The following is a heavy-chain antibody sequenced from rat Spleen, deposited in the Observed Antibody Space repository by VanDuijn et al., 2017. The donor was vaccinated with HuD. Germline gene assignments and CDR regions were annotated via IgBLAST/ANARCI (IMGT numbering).Heavy chain of an antibody. CDR1: GFTFSNYY. D-gene: IGHD1-11*01. Sequence: EVQLVESGGDLMQPGRSMNFSCAASGFTFSNYYMAWVRQTPTKGLEWVASISTGGGNTYYRDSVKGRFTISKDNAKSTLYLQMDSLRSEETANYYCARHRNYGGIPFDFWGQGVMVTVSS. CDR3: ARHRNYGGIPFDF. J-gene: IGHJ2*01. CDR2: ISTGGGNT. V-gene: IGHV5S11*01.